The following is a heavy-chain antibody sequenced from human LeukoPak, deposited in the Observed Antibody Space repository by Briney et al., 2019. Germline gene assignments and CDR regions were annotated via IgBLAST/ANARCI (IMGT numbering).Heavy chain of an antibody. CDR1: GFSFSDYG. CDR2: TRSDGNDK. V-gene: IGHV3-30*02. CDR3: ARDCRGFPQSSWLPSDF. D-gene: IGHD6-19*01. J-gene: IGHJ4*02. Sequence: GGSLRLSCAASGFSFSDYGMHWVRQAPGKGLEWVAFTRSDGNDKYYADSVKGRFTISRDNSKNMLYLQMNGLRAEDTAVYYCARDCRGFPQSSWLPSDFWGQGTLVTVSS.